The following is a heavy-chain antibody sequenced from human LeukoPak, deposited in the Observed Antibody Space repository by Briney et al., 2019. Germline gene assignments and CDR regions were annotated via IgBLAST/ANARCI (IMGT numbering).Heavy chain of an antibody. CDR1: GFTLSSYS. CDR2: IRSTTGGT. J-gene: IGHJ3*02. Sequence: GGSLRLSCAASGFTLSSYSMNWVRQAPGKGLEWISYIRSTTGGTYYADSVKGRFTISRDNAKNSLYLQMNSLRAEDTAVYYCARDEAYAFDIWGQGTKVTVSA. CDR3: ARDEAYAFDI. V-gene: IGHV3-48*01.